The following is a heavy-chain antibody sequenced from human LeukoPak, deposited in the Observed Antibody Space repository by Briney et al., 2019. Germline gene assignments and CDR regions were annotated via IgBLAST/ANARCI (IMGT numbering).Heavy chain of an antibody. CDR2: INGDGSST. CDR1: GFTFSSYS. CDR3: ARDWRYYGMDV. V-gene: IGHV3-74*03. Sequence: GGSLRLSCAASGFTFSSYSMHWVRQAPGMGLVWVSCINGDGSSTKYADSVKGRFTISRDNAKNTLYLQMNSLRAEDTAMYYCARDWRYYGMDVWGQGTTVTVSS. J-gene: IGHJ6*02.